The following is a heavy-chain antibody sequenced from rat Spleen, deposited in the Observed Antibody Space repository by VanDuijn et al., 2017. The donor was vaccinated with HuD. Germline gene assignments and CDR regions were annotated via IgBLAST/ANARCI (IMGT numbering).Heavy chain of an antibody. J-gene: IGHJ1*01. CDR2: ITNTGGTT. CDR1: GFTFNNYW. Sequence: EVQLVESGGGLVQPGRSLKLSCAASGFTFNNYWMTWIRQAPGKGLEWIASITNTGGTTFYPDSVKGRVTISRDNAKSTLYLQMNSLRSEDTATYYCTRQGNNFWYFDFWGPGTMVTVSS. CDR3: TRQGNNFWYFDF. V-gene: IGHV5-31*01. D-gene: IGHD1-11*01.